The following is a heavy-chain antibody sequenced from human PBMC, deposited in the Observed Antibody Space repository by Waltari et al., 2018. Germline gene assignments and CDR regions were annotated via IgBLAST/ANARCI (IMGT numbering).Heavy chain of an antibody. J-gene: IGHJ4*02. CDR1: AGSFSDYF. Sequence: VRLQQWGTELLQSSETLSLTCAVSAGSFSDYFWSWIRQSPGKGLEWIGEINPSGKNDYNPSLKSRVFISVDPSKNQFSLVLSSVTAADTAVYYCARSYCHSDSCSRYFDSWGQGTLVTVSS. CDR2: INPSGKN. D-gene: IGHD2-2*01. V-gene: IGHV4-34*01. CDR3: ARSYCHSDSCSRYFDS.